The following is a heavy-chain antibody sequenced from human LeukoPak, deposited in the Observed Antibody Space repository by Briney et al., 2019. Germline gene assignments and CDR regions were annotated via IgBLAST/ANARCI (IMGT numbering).Heavy chain of an antibody. D-gene: IGHD2-15*01. Sequence: GGSLRLSCAASGCTFSSYWMHWVRQLPGKGLVWVSRINSDGSSTSYADSVKGRFTISRDNAKNTLYLQMNSLRAEDTAVYFCAAPSVVAAFQRWGQGTLVTVSS. CDR3: AAPSVVAAFQR. V-gene: IGHV3-74*01. J-gene: IGHJ1*01. CDR1: GCTFSSYW. CDR2: INSDGSST.